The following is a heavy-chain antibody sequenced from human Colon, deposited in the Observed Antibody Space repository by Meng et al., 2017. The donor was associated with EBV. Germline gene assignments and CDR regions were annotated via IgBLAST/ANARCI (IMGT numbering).Heavy chain of an antibody. CDR2: IYYSGSA. Sequence: QLQLQESGSGLVKASEXLSLTCAVSGGSISSGGYSWHWIRQPPGKGLQWIGYIYYSGSAFYNPSLKSRVTLSVDRSKNQFSLNLSSVTAADTAVYYCARGAYFDYWGQGTLVTVSS. V-gene: IGHV4-30-2*01. CDR3: ARGAYFDY. J-gene: IGHJ4*02. CDR1: GGSISSGGYS.